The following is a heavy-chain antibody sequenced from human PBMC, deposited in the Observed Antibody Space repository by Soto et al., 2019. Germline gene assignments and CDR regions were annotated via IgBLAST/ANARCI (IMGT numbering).Heavy chain of an antibody. Sequence: SETLSLTCAVSGGSIHNSHSFWGWIRQPPGKGMEFIGSVYYSGGAYYNPSLESRVTVSVDPSKNQFSLRLNSVTATDTAVYYCGRVVEGATRPTDFDSWGPGTLVTLSA. V-gene: IGHV4-39*01. CDR3: GRVVEGATRPTDFDS. CDR2: VYYSGGA. D-gene: IGHD2-15*01. CDR1: GGSIHNSHSF. J-gene: IGHJ4*02.